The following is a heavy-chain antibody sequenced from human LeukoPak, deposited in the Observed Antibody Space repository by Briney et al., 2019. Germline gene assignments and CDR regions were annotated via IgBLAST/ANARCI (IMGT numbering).Heavy chain of an antibody. V-gene: IGHV1-69*13. Sequence: SVKVSCKASGGTFSSYAISWVRQAPGQGLEWMGGIIPIFGTANYAQKFLGRVTITADESTSTAYMELNSLRSEDTAVYYCAREVEWLRDAFLWGQGTLVTVSS. CDR2: IIPIFGTA. CDR3: AREVEWLRDAFL. CDR1: GGTFSSYA. D-gene: IGHD5-12*01. J-gene: IGHJ4*02.